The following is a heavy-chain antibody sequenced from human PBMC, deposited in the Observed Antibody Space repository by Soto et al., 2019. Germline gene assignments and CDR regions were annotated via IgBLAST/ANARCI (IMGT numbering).Heavy chain of an antibody. CDR1: GYTFTSYE. CDR3: AIMGGATTPDGRYYYNKVMDV. CDR2: VYPNRGNT. V-gene: IGHV1-8*01. D-gene: IGHD2-15*01. J-gene: IGHJ6*02. Sequence: SEEVSCKASGYTFTSYEITWVRQATGQGLECMGWVYPNRGNTGFAQKFRGRGTMTRNTSISTAYMELSRLRSDDTAVYYCAIMGGATTPDGRYYYNKVMDVWGQGTKVTVSS.